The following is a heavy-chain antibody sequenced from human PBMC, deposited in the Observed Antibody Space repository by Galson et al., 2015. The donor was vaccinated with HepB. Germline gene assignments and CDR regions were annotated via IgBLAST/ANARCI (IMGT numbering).Heavy chain of an antibody. J-gene: IGHJ4*02. CDR3: ARDTTMIVVVRGGGFDY. CDR2: IKQDGSEK. CDR1: GFTFSSYW. V-gene: IGHV3-7*03. D-gene: IGHD3-22*01. Sequence: LSLSCAASGFTFSSYWMSWVRQAPGKGLEWVANIKQDGSEKYYVDSVKGRFTISRDNAKNSLYLQMNSLRAEDTAVYYCARDTTMIVVVRGGGFDYWGQGTLVTVSS.